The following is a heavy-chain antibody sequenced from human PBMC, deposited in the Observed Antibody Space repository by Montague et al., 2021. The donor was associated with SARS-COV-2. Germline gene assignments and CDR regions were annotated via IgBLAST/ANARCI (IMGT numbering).Heavy chain of an antibody. CDR3: ARHETGDPVFGD. CDR2: IYYSGRT. D-gene: IGHD7-27*01. CDR1: GGSIMRSDYY. Sequence: SETLSLTCTASGGSIMRSDYYWGWIRQAPGKGLEWIGSIYYSGRTMYTPSLKTRLSMSIDKSKNQFSLRLNSVTAADTSIYYCARHETGDPVFGDWGQGTLVTVSS. J-gene: IGHJ4*02. V-gene: IGHV4-39*01.